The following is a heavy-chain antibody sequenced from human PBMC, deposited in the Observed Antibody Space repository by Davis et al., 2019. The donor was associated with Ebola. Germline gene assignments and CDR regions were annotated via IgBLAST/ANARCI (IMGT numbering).Heavy chain of an antibody. CDR2: ISSSSSYI. D-gene: IGHD2-2*01. CDR3: ARDTHCSSTSCFYYYYGMDV. CDR1: GFTFSNYA. Sequence: GESLKISCAASGFTFSNYAMSWVRQAPGKGLEWVSSISSSSSYIYYADSVKGRFTISRDNSKNTLYLQMNSLRAEDTAVYYCARDTHCSSTSCFYYYYGMDVWGQGTTVTVSS. V-gene: IGHV3-21*04. J-gene: IGHJ6*02.